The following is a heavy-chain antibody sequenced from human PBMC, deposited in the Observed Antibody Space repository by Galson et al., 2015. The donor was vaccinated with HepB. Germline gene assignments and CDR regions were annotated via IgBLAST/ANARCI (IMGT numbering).Heavy chain of an antibody. CDR3: AAYSDGQSYYYYYGMDV. Sequence: SVKVSCKASGFTFGISAVQWVRQARGQRLEWIGWIVVGSGNTNYAQNFQERVTITRDMSTNTAYMELRSLRSEDTAVYFCAAYSDGQSYYYYYGMDVWGQGTLVIVSS. CDR1: GFTFGISA. J-gene: IGHJ6*02. CDR2: IVVGSGNT. V-gene: IGHV1-58*01. D-gene: IGHD4-17*01.